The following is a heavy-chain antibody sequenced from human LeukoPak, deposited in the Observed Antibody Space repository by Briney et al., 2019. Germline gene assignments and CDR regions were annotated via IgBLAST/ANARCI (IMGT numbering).Heavy chain of an antibody. CDR1: DGSISSGDYY. CDR3: ARAYYGSGSYHRVYYFDY. D-gene: IGHD3-10*01. Sequence: SQTLSLTCTVSDGSISSGDYYWSWIRQPPGKGLEWIVYIYYSGSTYYNPSLKSRVTIPVDTSKNQFSLKLSSVTAADTAVYYCARAYYGSGSYHRVYYFDYWGQGTLVTVSS. J-gene: IGHJ4*02. V-gene: IGHV4-30-4*01. CDR2: IYYSGST.